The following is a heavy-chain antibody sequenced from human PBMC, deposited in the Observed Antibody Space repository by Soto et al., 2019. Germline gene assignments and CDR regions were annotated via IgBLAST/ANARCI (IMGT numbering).Heavy chain of an antibody. J-gene: IGHJ4*02. CDR2: IKHDTSEA. CDR3: ARDGLFFSRPQPPSCLVY. V-gene: IGHV3-7*03. D-gene: IGHD2-2*01. CDR1: GFKFNGDW. Sequence: PGGSLRLSCAASGFKFNGDWMSWVRQAPGKGLEWVGNIKHDTSEAHYADSVKGRFTITRDNIKNLLFLQMNGLRSDDTASSYCARDGLFFSRPQPPSCLVYWCLGTLLAGFS.